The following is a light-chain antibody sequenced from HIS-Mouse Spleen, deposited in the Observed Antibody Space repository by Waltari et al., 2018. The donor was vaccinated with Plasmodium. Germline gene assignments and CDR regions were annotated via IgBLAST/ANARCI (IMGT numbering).Light chain of an antibody. V-gene: IGKV1-8*01. CDR3: QQYYSYPLT. Sequence: AIRMTPSPSSFSASTGDRVTITCRASQGIRSSLAWYQQKPGKAPKLLIYAASTLQSGVPSRFSGSGSGTDFTLTISCLQSEDFATYYCQQYYSYPLTFGGGTKVEIK. J-gene: IGKJ4*01. CDR2: AAS. CDR1: QGIRSS.